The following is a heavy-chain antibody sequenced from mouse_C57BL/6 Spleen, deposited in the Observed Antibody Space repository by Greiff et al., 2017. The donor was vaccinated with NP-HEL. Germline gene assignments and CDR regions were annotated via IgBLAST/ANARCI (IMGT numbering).Heavy chain of an antibody. J-gene: IGHJ4*01. CDR3: ARDYYGSSDYYAMDD. D-gene: IGHD1-1*01. CDR1: GFSLTSYA. V-gene: IGHV2-9-1*01. CDR2: IWTGGGK. Sequence: VKLVESGPGLVAPSQSLSITCTVSGFSLTSYAISWVRQPPGKGLEWLGVIWTGGGKNYNSALKSRLSISKDNSKSQVFLKMNSLHTDDTARYYCARDYYGSSDYYAMDDWGQGTSVTVSS.